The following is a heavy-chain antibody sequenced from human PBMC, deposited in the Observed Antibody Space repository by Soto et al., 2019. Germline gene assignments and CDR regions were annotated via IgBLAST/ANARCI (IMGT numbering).Heavy chain of an antibody. J-gene: IGHJ4*02. CDR1: GFSFSSYG. CDR2: ISYDGTDE. CDR3: AKQETAWNDHFDY. V-gene: IGHV3-30*18. Sequence: VQLVESGGGVVQPGRSLRLSCAASGFSFSSYGMHWVRQAPGKGLEWVAMISYDGTDEYYAYSVKGRFTITRDNSTNAVYPQMNSLRVEDTAVFYCAKQETAWNDHFDYWGQGTLVTVSS. D-gene: IGHD1-1*01.